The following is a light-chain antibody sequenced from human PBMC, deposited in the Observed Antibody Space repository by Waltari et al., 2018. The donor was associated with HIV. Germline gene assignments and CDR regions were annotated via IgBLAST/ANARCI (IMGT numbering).Light chain of an antibody. V-gene: IGKV4-1*01. J-gene: IGKJ4*01. Sequence: DIVVTQSPDSLAVSLGEKATIKCRSSRTLLYNGDNKNYLSWYQKKPGQPPKLLISWASVRESGVPDRFTCGGSGTDFTLNINNLQAEDVAVYYCQQYYGTPLTFGGGTKIEIK. CDR3: QQYYGTPLT. CDR1: RTLLYNGDNKNY. CDR2: WAS.